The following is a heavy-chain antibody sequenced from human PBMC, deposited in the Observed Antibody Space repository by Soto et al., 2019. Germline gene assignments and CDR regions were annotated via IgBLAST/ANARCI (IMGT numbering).Heavy chain of an antibody. CDR1: GYSFTSYW. CDR3: ARHFIWFGELSTGGSFNNYYYYGMDV. D-gene: IGHD3-10*01. V-gene: IGHV5-51*01. CDR2: IYPGDSDT. Sequence: LGESLKISCKGSGYSFTSYWIGWVRQMPGKGLEWMGIIYPGDSDTRYSPSFQGQVTISADKSISTAYLQWSSLKASDTAMYYCARHFIWFGELSTGGSFNNYYYYGMDVWGQGTTVTVSS. J-gene: IGHJ6*02.